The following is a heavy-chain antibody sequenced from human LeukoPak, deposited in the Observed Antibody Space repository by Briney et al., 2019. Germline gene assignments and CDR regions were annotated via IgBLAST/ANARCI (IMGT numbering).Heavy chain of an antibody. CDR3: ARGVIAARHHMGY. V-gene: IGHV1-2*06. D-gene: IGHD6-6*01. CDR1: GYTFTAYY. J-gene: IGHJ4*02. CDR2: INPNSGDT. Sequence: ASVKVSCKASGYTFTAYYIHWVRQAPGQGLEWMGRINPNSGDTNYAQKFQGSVTLTRDTSINTAYMELSSLRSEDTAVYYCARGVIAARHHMGYWGQGTLVTVSS.